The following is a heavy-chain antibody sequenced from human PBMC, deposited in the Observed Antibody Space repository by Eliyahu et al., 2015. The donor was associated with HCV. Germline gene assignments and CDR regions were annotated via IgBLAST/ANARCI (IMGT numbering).Heavy chain of an antibody. D-gene: IGHD2-15*01. CDR2: VNHRGRT. J-gene: IGHJ4*02. CDR3: ARGRGHYCSGVNCQNAFDY. Sequence: QVQLQQWGAGLLKPSETLSLTCAVYGGSFSDXYWSWIRQSPGKGLEWIGEVNHRGRTNYXASLKGRVTVSRDTSKNQFSLKLSSVTAADTAVYYCARGRGHYCSGVNCQNAFDYWGQGTLVTVSS. CDR1: GGSFSDXY. V-gene: IGHV4-34*01.